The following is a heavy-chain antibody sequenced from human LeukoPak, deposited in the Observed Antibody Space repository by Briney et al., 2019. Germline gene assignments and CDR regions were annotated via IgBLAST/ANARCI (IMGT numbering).Heavy chain of an antibody. CDR2: INQDGGEK. V-gene: IGHV3-7*03. CDR3: ARHRAEYYYGMDV. Sequence: GGSLRLSCAGSGFTFSGYWMNWVRQAPGKGLEWVANINQDGGEKYYVDSVKGRFTISRDNSKNTLYLQMNSLRAEDTAVYYCARHRAEYYYGMDVWGQGSTVTVSS. J-gene: IGHJ6*02. CDR1: GFTFSGYW. D-gene: IGHD6-25*01.